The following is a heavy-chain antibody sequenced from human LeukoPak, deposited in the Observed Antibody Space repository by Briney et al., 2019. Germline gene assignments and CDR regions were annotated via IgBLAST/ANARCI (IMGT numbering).Heavy chain of an antibody. CDR1: GFTFSSYE. Sequence: GGSLRLSCAASGFTFSSYEMNWVRQAPGKGLEWVSAISGSGGSTYYADSVKGRFTISRDNSKNTLYLQMNSLRAEDTAVYYCAKAWHGDYYGSGSYYSLDVWGKGTTVTISS. CDR3: AKAWHGDYYGSGSYYSLDV. CDR2: ISGSGGST. D-gene: IGHD3-10*01. V-gene: IGHV3-23*01. J-gene: IGHJ6*04.